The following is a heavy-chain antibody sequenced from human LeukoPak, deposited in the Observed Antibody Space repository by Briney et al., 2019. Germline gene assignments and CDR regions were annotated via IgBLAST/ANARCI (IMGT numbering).Heavy chain of an antibody. J-gene: IGHJ4*02. CDR2: IYYSGST. CDR3: ARHYYGSGSYQRYFDY. CDR1: GGSISSYF. V-gene: IGHV4-59*08. D-gene: IGHD3-10*01. Sequence: SETLSLTCTVSGGSISSYFWSWIRQPPGKGLEWIGYIYYSGSTNYNPSLKSRVTISVDTSKNQFSLRLSSVTAADTAVYYCARHYYGSGSYQRYFDYWGQGTLVTVSS.